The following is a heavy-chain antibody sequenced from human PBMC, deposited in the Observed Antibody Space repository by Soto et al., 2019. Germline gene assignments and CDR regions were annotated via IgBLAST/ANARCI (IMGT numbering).Heavy chain of an antibody. D-gene: IGHD3-10*01. J-gene: IGHJ6*02. CDR2: IFYSGST. CDR3: ASSSFLRSGELFHGLDV. Sequence: SETLSLTCTVSGGSISSSSYYWGWIRQPPGGGLEWIGSIFYSGSTYYNPSLKSRVTISVDTSKNQFSLKLSSVTAEDTALYFCASSSFLRSGELFHGLDVWGQGTMVTVS. V-gene: IGHV4-39*01. CDR1: GGSISSSSYY.